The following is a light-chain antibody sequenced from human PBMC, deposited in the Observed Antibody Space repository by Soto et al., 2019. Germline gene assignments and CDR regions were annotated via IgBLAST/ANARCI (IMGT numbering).Light chain of an antibody. J-gene: IGKJ5*01. CDR1: ENIYTN. CDR3: QQYYNWPRT. CDR2: GAS. Sequence: EIVMTQSQATLSVAPGDRAPLSCGASENIYTNLARYQQKPGQAPRLLFYGASTRATGLPARFSGTGSGTEFTLTINSLQAEDSAVYYCQQYYNWPRTFGQGTRLEIK. V-gene: IGKV3-15*01.